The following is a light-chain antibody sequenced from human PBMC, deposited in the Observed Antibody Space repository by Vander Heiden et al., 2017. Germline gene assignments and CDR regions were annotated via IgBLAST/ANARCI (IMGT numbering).Light chain of an antibody. CDR2: KDN. J-gene: IGLJ2*01. CDR1: KLGDKY. CDR3: QAWDSTTVV. V-gene: IGLV3-1*01. Sequence: SYELTQPPSVSVSPGQTDSIPCSRDKLGDKYACWYHQKPGQSPVLVIYKDNKRPAGIPERFSGSNSGNTATLTISETQAMDEADYYCQAWDSTTVVFGGGTKLTVL.